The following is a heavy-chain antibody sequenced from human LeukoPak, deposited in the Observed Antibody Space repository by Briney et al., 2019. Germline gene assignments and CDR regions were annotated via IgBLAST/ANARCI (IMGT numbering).Heavy chain of an antibody. CDR2: VYGGGNT. J-gene: IGHJ4*02. D-gene: IGHD5-24*01. Sequence: GGSLRLSCAASGFTVANDRMCWVRQAPGKGLEWVSTVYGGGNTAYADSVKGRFTISRDTSKNTLLLQMNSLRAEDTALYFCVRERFGAIVENWGQGALVIVSS. V-gene: IGHV3-53*01. CDR3: VRERFGAIVEN. CDR1: GFTVANDR.